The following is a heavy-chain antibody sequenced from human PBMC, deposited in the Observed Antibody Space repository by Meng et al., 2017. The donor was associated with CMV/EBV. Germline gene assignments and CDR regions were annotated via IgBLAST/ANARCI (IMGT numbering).Heavy chain of an antibody. CDR3: ASKLGVNYYYGMDV. V-gene: IGHV1-69*10. Sequence: SVKVSCKASGGTFSSYAISWVRQAPGQGLEWMGGIIPILGIANYAQKFQGRVTITADKSTSTAYMELSSLRSEDTAVYYCASKLGVNYYYGMDVWGQGTTVT. CDR1: GGTFSSYA. CDR2: IIPILGIA. J-gene: IGHJ6*02. D-gene: IGHD1-7*01.